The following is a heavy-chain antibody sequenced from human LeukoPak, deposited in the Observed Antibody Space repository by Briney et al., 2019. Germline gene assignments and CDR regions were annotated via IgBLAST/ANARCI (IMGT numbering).Heavy chain of an antibody. CDR2: IKQHGSEK. V-gene: IGHV3-7*01. J-gene: IGHJ4*02. CDR1: GFTFSSYW. Sequence: GGSLRLSCAASGFTFSSYWMTWVRQAPGKGLEWVANIKQHGSEKNYVDSVKGRFTISRDNAKNSLYLQMNSLRAEDTAVYYCVREARESGGFDYWGQGTLVTVSS. CDR3: VREARESGGFDY. D-gene: IGHD5-24*01.